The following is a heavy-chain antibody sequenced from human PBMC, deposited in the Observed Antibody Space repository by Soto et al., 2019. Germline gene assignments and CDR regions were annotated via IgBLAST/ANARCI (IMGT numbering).Heavy chain of an antibody. CDR1: GFTFDDYA. V-gene: IGHV3-9*01. Sequence: SLRLSCAASGFTFDDYAMHWVRQAPGKGLEWVSGISWNSGSIGYADSVKGRFTISRDNAKNSLYLQMNSLRAEDTALYYCAKSASYYYYGMDVWXQGTTVTVSS. CDR2: ISWNSGSI. CDR3: AKSASYYYYGMDV. J-gene: IGHJ6*02.